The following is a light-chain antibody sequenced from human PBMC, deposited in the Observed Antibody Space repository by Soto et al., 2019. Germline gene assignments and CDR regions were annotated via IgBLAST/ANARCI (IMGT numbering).Light chain of an antibody. CDR2: HAS. V-gene: IGKV1-5*01. CDR1: QSISNW. Sequence: DIQMTQSPSTLPASVGDRVTITCRASQSISNWLAWYQQKPGTAPKVLIYHASNLQSGVPSRFSGSGSGTYFTLTISSLQAEDVAVYYCQQYYNSPYTFGQGTKLEIK. CDR3: QQYYNSPYT. J-gene: IGKJ2*01.